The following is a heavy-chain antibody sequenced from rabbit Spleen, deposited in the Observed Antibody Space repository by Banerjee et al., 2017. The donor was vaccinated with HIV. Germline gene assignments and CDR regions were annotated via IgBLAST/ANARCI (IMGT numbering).Heavy chain of an antibody. J-gene: IGHJ4*01. CDR2: VAGSSSGFT. V-gene: IGHV1S40*01. CDR3: ARDVYAGGAGYGYAPNL. D-gene: IGHD6-1*01. Sequence: QSLEESGGDLVKPGASLTLTCTASGFSFSSSDYMCWVRQAPGKGLEWISCVAGSSSGFTYSASWAKGRFTISKTSSTTVTLQMTSLTAADTATYFCARDVYAGGAGYGYAPNLWGPGTLVTVS. CDR1: GFSFSSSDY.